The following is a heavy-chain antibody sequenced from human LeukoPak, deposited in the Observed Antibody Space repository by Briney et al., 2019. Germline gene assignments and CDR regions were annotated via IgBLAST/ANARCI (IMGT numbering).Heavy chain of an antibody. Sequence: ASVKVSCKASGGTFSSYAISWVRQAPGQGLEWMGGIIPIFGTANYAQKFQGRVTITADESTSTAYMELSSLRSEDTAVYYCASGYWSTSPLDYWGQGTLVTVSS. CDR3: ASGYWSTSPLDY. D-gene: IGHD2-2*01. CDR2: IIPIFGTA. V-gene: IGHV1-69*13. CDR1: GGTFSSYA. J-gene: IGHJ4*02.